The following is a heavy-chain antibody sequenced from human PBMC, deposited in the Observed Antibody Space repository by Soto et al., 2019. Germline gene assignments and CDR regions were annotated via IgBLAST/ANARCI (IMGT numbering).Heavy chain of an antibody. CDR3: AREMPHYDFWSGYYYYYYGMDV. CDR2: ISYDGSNK. J-gene: IGHJ6*02. Sequence: PGGSLRLSCAASGFTFSRYAMHWVRQAPGKGLEWVAVISYDGSNKYYAYSVKGRFTISRDNSKNTLYLQMNSLRAEDTAVYYCAREMPHYDFWSGYYYYYYGMDVWGQGTTVTAP. CDR1: GFTFSRYA. D-gene: IGHD3-3*01. V-gene: IGHV3-30-3*01.